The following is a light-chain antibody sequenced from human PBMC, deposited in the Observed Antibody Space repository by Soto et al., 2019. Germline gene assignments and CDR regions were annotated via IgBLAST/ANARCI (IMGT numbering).Light chain of an antibody. J-gene: IGLJ2*01. V-gene: IGLV2-14*03. CDR3: SSFTSTSGL. CDR1: VSEVAGYTY. CDR2: DVS. Sequence: QSALTQPASVSGSPGQSITISCTGAVSEVAGYTYVYWYQQLPGKGPKVIIYDVSNRPSGVSNRFSGSKSGTTASLTISGLQAEDEADYYCSSFTSTSGLFGGGTKLTVL.